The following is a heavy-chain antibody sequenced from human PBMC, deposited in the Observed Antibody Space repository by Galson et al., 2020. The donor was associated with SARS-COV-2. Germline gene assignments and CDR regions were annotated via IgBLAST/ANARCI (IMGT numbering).Heavy chain of an antibody. Sequence: SGPTLVKPPQTLTLTSTFSGFSLSTSSAGVGWIRQPPRNALEWPALIYWNDDKRYSPSLKSRLTITKDTSKNQVVLTMTNMDPVDTATYYCAHSPSAMIVVVINPYFDYWGQGTLVTVSS. D-gene: IGHD3-22*01. CDR1: GFSLSTSSAG. CDR3: AHSPSAMIVVVINPYFDY. V-gene: IGHV2-5*01. CDR2: IYWNDDK. J-gene: IGHJ4*02.